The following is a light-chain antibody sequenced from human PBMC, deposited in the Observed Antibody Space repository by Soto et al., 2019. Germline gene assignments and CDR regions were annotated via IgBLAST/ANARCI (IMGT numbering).Light chain of an antibody. Sequence: QSALAQPPSASGSPGQSVTTSCTGTSSDIGAYNYVSWYQQYPGKAPKLIIYDVNQRPSGVPDRFSGSKSGNTASLTVSGLQAEDEAVYYCNSFAGGAHVVFGGGTKLTVL. CDR1: SSDIGAYNY. V-gene: IGLV2-8*01. CDR3: NSFAGGAHVV. J-gene: IGLJ2*01. CDR2: DVN.